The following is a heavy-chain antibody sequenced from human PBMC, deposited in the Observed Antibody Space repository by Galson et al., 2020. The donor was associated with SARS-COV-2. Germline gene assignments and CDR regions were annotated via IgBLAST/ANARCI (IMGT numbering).Heavy chain of an antibody. V-gene: IGHV3-23*01. D-gene: IGHD4-17*01. CDR1: GFTFSSYA. J-gene: IGHJ2*01. Sequence: QAGGSLRLSCTASGFTFSSYAMSWVRQAPGKGLEWVSTISGRYGNTVSADSVKDRVTISRDNSRDTLYLQMNRLRVEDTAIYYCARDSSPYDYGDDYADWYFDFWGRGTLVTVSS. CDR3: ARDSSPYDYGDDYADWYFDF. CDR2: ISGRYGNT.